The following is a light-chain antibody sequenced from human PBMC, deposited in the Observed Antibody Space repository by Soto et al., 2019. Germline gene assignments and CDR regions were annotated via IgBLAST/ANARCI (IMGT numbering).Light chain of an antibody. CDR1: QSVSSN. Sequence: EILMTQSPATLSVSPGERATLSCRASQSVSSNLAWYQQKPGRAPRLLIYGASTRATGIPARFSGSGSATEFTLTISSLQSEDFAVYYCQQHNNWPATFGGGTKVEIK. V-gene: IGKV3-15*01. J-gene: IGKJ4*01. CDR3: QQHNNWPAT. CDR2: GAS.